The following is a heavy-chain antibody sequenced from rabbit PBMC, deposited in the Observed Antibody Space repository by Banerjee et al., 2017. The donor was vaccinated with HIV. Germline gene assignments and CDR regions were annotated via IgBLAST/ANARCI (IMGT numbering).Heavy chain of an antibody. J-gene: IGHJ4*01. CDR3: ARDGSGWGANFNL. CDR2: IDAGSKGST. V-gene: IGHV1S45*01. Sequence: QEQLEESGGDLVKPEGSLTLTCTASGFSFSNKYVMCWVRQAPGKGLEWIACIDAGSKGSTYYASWAKGRFTISKTSSTTVTLQMTSLTAADMATYFCARDGSGWGANFNLWGPGTLVTVS. CDR1: GFSFSNKYV. D-gene: IGHD4-1*01.